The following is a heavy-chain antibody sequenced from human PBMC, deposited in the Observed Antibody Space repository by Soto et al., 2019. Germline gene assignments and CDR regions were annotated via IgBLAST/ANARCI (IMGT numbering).Heavy chain of an antibody. V-gene: IGHV4-31*03. CDR1: GGSIASGGYY. CDR2: INYSGNT. J-gene: IGHJ3*02. D-gene: IGHD2-2*01. Sequence: PSETLSLTCTVSGGSIASGGYYWSWFRQHPGKGLEWIGYINYSGNTYYNPSLKSRVTISVDTSKSQFSLKLSSVTAADTAVYYCASYCSSTSCYFDGAFDIWGQGTMVTVPS. CDR3: ASYCSSTSCYFDGAFDI.